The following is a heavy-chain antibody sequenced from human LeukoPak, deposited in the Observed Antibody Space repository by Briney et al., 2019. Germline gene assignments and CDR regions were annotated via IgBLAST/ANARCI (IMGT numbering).Heavy chain of an antibody. CDR1: GFTFSSYA. J-gene: IGHJ4*02. V-gene: IGHV3-23*01. D-gene: IGHD6-19*01. CDR3: AKGRIAVAAFFDY. CDR2: ISGSGGST. Sequence: GGSLRPSCAASGFTFSSYAMNWVRQAPGKGLEWVSAISGSGGSTYYADSVKGRFTISRDNSKNTLYLQMNSLRAEDTAVYYCAKGRIAVAAFFDYWGQGTLVTVSS.